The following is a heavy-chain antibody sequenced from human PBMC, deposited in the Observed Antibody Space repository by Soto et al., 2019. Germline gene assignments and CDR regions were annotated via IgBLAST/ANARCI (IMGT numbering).Heavy chain of an antibody. CDR3: ARGIVGYCSGGSCYGGYYYYMDV. J-gene: IGHJ6*03. Sequence: PSETLSLTCAVYGGSFSGYYWSWIRQPPGKGLEWIGEINRSGSTNYNPSLKSRVTISVDTSKNQFSLKLSSVTAADTAVYYCARGIVGYCSGGSCYGGYYYYMDVWGKGTTVTVSS. CDR1: GGSFSGYY. CDR2: INRSGST. V-gene: IGHV4-34*01. D-gene: IGHD2-15*01.